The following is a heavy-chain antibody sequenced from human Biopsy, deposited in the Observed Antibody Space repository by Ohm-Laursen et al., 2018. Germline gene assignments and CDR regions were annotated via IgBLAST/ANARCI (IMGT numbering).Heavy chain of an antibody. D-gene: IGHD1-7*01. V-gene: IGHV1-8*01. Sequence: PSVKVSCKASGYTFTSYDITWVRQGSGQGPEWIGWLNPVSGNSNFGQKFRGRVTVTSDTSISTAYMELSGLTSDDTATYYCGRAVRNQLLTDPWGQGTLVTVTS. CDR1: GYTFTSYD. CDR3: GRAVRNQLLTDP. CDR2: LNPVSGNS. J-gene: IGHJ5*02.